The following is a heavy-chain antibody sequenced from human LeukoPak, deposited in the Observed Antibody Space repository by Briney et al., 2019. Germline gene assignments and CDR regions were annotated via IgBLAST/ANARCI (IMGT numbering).Heavy chain of an antibody. Sequence: PSETLSLTCAVYGGSFSGYYWSWIRQPPGKGLEWIGEINHSGSTNYNPSLKSRVTISVDTSKNQFSLKLSSVTAADTAVYYCAGITMVRGVIKQYNWFDPWGRGTLVTVSS. D-gene: IGHD3-10*01. CDR2: INHSGST. CDR1: GGSFSGYY. J-gene: IGHJ5*02. V-gene: IGHV4-34*01. CDR3: AGITMVRGVIKQYNWFDP.